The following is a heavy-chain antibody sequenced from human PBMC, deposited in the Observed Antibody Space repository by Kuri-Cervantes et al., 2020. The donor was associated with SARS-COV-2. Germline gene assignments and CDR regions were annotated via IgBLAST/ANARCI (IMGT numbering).Heavy chain of an antibody. Sequence: ASEKVSCKVSGYTLTELSMHWVRQAPGKGLEWMGWINPNSGGTNYAQKFQGRATMTRDTSISTAYMELSRLRSDDTAVYYCARDLVGASPNDYWGQGSLVTVSS. CDR3: ARDLVGASPNDY. D-gene: IGHD1-26*01. V-gene: IGHV1-2*02. CDR2: INPNSGGT. CDR1: GYTLTELS. J-gene: IGHJ4*02.